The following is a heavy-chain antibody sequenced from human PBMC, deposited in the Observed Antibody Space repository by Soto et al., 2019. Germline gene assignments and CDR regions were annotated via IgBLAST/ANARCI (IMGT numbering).Heavy chain of an antibody. CDR1: GFTFSSYA. CDR2: ISGSGGST. Sequence: EVQLLESGGGLIQPGGSLRLSCVASGFTFSSYAMSWVRQAPGKGLEWVSAISGSGGSTYYADSVKGRFTISRDNSKNTLYVQMNSLRAEDTAVYYCAKDRRAVAGTAFDYWGQGTLVTVSS. CDR3: AKDRRAVAGTAFDY. J-gene: IGHJ4*02. V-gene: IGHV3-23*01. D-gene: IGHD6-19*01.